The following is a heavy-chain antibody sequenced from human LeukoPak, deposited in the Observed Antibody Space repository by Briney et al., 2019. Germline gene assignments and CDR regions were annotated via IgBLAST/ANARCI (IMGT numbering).Heavy chain of an antibody. V-gene: IGHV4-39*02. CDR3: ARDEDRSGGLE. CDR1: GGSISSSSYY. D-gene: IGHD3-22*01. Sequence: SETLSLTCTVSGGSISSSSYYWGWIRQPPGKGLAWFGSIYYRRSTYDNPSLTSPATISVDTSKNQFSLKLSSVTAAATSVYYCARDEDRSGGLEWGQGTLVTVSS. CDR2: IYYRRST. J-gene: IGHJ4*02.